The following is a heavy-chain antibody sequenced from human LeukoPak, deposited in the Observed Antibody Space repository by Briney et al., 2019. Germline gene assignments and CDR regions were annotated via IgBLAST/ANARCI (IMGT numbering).Heavy chain of an antibody. Sequence: HPGGSLRLSCAASAFAFSNNWMTWVRQAPGKGLEWVAIIKEDGSEKYYVDSVKGRFTISRDNAKNSLYLEMNSLRAEDTALYYCARVGYRYGFDSWGQGTLVTVSS. D-gene: IGHD2-2*02. CDR1: AFAFSNNW. J-gene: IGHJ4*02. V-gene: IGHV3-7*01. CDR3: ARVGYRYGFDS. CDR2: IKEDGSEK.